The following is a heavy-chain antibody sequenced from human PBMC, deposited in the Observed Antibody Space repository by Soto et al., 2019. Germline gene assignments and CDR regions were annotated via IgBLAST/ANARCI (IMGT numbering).Heavy chain of an antibody. Sequence: SETLSLTCAVSGGSISSSNWWSWVRQPPGKGLEWIGEIYHSGSTNYNPSLKSRVTISVDKSKNQFSLKLSSVTAADTAVYYCARAPTMTTVTTYWFDPWGQGTLVTVSS. D-gene: IGHD4-17*01. CDR1: GGSISSSNW. J-gene: IGHJ5*02. CDR2: IYHSGST. CDR3: ARAPTMTTVTTYWFDP. V-gene: IGHV4-4*02.